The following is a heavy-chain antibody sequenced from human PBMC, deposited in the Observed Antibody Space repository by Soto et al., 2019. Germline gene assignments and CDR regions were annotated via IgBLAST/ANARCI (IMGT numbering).Heavy chain of an antibody. V-gene: IGHV1-69*12. J-gene: IGHJ6*01. CDR2: IMPVFSTP. CDR1: GGTFRTSA. D-gene: IGHD3-3*02. Sequence: QVQLVQSGAAVKKPGSSVKVSCKTSGGTFRTSAISWVRQAPGQGLEWMGGIMPVFSTPDYAQKFQGRVTITADESTGTAYMELSSLRSEDTAVYSCARDKDRQQLGGNYYYIMDVWGQGTTVTVSS. CDR3: ARDKDRQQLGGNYYYIMDV.